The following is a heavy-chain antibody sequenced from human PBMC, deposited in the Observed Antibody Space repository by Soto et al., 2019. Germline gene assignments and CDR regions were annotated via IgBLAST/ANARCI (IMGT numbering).Heavy chain of an antibody. CDR1: GVTVSNYA. CDR2: IIPIFGST. D-gene: IGHD3-22*01. J-gene: IGHJ4*02. V-gene: IGHV1-69*06. Sequence: QVQLEQSRAEVKKPGSSVKVSCKASGVTVSNYAINWLRQAPGQGLEWMGAIIPIFGSTNYAQTFEARLTVTAYKSTPSVYMELNSITIDDAAVYYCARSSFDRSGFSLSYFASWGQGTLVTVSS. CDR3: ARSSFDRSGFSLSYFAS.